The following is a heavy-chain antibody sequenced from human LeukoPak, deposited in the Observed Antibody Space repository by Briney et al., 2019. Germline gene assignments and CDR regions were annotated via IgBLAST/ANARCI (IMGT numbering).Heavy chain of an antibody. V-gene: IGHV4-59*08. CDR2: IYYSGST. D-gene: IGHD6-19*01. CDR1: GGSISSYY. J-gene: IGHJ4*02. Sequence: SETLSLTCTVSGGSISSYYWSWIRQPPGKGLEWIGYIYYSGSTNYNPSLKSRVTISVDTSKNQFSLKLSSVTAADTAVYYCARGDSSGWPYFDYWGQGTLVTVSS. CDR3: ARGDSSGWPYFDY.